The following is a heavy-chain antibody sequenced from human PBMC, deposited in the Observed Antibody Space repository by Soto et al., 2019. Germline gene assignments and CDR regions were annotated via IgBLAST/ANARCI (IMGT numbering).Heavy chain of an antibody. J-gene: IGHJ4*02. Sequence: QVQLVESGGGVVQPGRSLRLSCAASGFTFSSYGMHWVRQAPGKGLEWVAVIWYDGSNKYYADSVKGRFTISRDNSKNTLYLQMNSLRAEDTAVYYCARGLGYCSGGSCYSTWGIDYWGQGTLVTVSS. CDR1: GFTFSSYG. CDR3: ARGLGYCSGGSCYSTWGIDY. D-gene: IGHD2-15*01. CDR2: IWYDGSNK. V-gene: IGHV3-33*01.